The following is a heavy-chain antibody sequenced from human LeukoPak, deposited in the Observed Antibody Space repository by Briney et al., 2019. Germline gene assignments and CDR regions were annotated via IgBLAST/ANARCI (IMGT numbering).Heavy chain of an antibody. CDR3: ATDGRSSGWYGFDY. CDR2: ITSPVGRI. D-gene: IGHD6-19*01. CDR1: GFTFSTYS. V-gene: IGHV3-21*01. J-gene: IGHJ4*02. Sequence: MAGGSPRLSCAASGFTFSTYSMNWVRQAPGKGLEWVSSITSPVGRIYYADSLKGRITISRDNARSTLYLQMNSLRAEDTAVYYCATDGRSSGWYGFDYWGQGILVTVSS.